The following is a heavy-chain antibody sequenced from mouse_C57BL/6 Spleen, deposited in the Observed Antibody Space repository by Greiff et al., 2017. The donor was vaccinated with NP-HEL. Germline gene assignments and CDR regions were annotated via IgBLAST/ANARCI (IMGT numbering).Heavy chain of an antibody. D-gene: IGHD2-4*01. J-gene: IGHJ4*01. CDR1: GYTFTDYN. CDR3: ARLGRDYDYDGYAMDY. V-gene: IGHV1-22*01. Sequence: EVQLQESGPELVKPGASVKMSCKASGYTFTDYNMHWVKQSHGKSLEWIGYINPNNGGTSYNQKFKGKATLTVNKSSSTAYMELRSLTSEDSAVYYCARLGRDYDYDGYAMDYWGQGTSVTVSS. CDR2: INPNNGGT.